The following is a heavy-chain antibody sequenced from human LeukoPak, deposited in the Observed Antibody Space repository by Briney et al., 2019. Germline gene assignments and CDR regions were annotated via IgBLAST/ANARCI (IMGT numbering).Heavy chain of an antibody. CDR1: GYTFTSYD. Sequence: ASVKVSCKASGYTFTSYDINWVRQATGQGLEWMGWMNPNSGNTGYAQKFQGRVTITRNTSISTAYMELSSLRSEDTAVYYCARGFRVKPTGRPLHYYYYYYYMDVWGKGATVTVSS. V-gene: IGHV1-8*03. CDR2: MNPNSGNT. J-gene: IGHJ6*03. D-gene: IGHD1-1*01. CDR3: ARGFRVKPTGRPLHYYYYYYYMDV.